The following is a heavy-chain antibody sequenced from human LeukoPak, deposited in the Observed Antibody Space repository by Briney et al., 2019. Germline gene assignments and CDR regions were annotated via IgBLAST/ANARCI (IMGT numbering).Heavy chain of an antibody. CDR3: ARGRFVAVAAVYYFDY. D-gene: IGHD6-19*01. V-gene: IGHV4-61*02. CDR2: IYTSGST. CDR1: GGSISSGSYY. Sequence: SETLSLTCTVSGGSISSGSYYWSWIRQPAGKGLEWIGRIYTSGSTNYNPPLKSRVTISVDTSKNQFSLKLSSVTAADTAVYYCARGRFVAVAAVYYFDYWGQGTLVTVSS. J-gene: IGHJ4*02.